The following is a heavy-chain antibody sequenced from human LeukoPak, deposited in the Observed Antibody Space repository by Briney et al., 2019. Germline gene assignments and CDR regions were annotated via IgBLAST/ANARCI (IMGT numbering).Heavy chain of an antibody. J-gene: IGHJ4*02. V-gene: IGHV3-23*01. D-gene: IGHD6-19*01. CDR2: LSNSGGIT. CDR3: ARDYTSGWYWDY. Sequence: GGSLRLSCAASGFTLSSYAMSWVRQAPGKGLEWVSSLSNSGGITDYADFVKSRFTISRDNSKNTLWLQINNLRAEDTALYYCARDYTSGWYWDYWGQGTLVTVSS. CDR1: GFTLSSYA.